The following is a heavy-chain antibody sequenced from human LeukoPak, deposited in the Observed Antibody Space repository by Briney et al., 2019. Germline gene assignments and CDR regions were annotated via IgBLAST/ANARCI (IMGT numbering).Heavy chain of an antibody. CDR1: GFTLSTYV. J-gene: IGHJ4*02. CDR3: AKAPVTSCRGAYCYPFDS. CDR2: TSSSDAGT. Sequence: GGSLRLSCEASGFTLSTYVMSWVRQTPGKGLEWVAATSSSDAGTYHADSVRGRFTISRDNSKNTLYLQMNSLRAEDAAVYFCAKAPVTSCRGAYCYPFDSWGQGTLVTVSS. D-gene: IGHD2-21*01. V-gene: IGHV3-23*01.